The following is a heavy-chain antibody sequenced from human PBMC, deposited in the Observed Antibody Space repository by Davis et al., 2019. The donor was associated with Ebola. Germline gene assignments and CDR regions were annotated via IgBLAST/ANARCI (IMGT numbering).Heavy chain of an antibody. CDR1: GYTFTGYY. D-gene: IGHD4-23*01. J-gene: IGHJ4*02. CDR3: ARHGVSGGGNPWD. V-gene: IGHV1-2*04. Sequence: ASVKVSCKASGYTFTGYYMHWVRQAPGQGLEWMGWINPNSGGTNYAQKFQGWVTMTRDTSISTAYLQWSSLKASDTAMYYCARHGVSGGGNPWDWGQGTLVTVSS. CDR2: INPNSGGT.